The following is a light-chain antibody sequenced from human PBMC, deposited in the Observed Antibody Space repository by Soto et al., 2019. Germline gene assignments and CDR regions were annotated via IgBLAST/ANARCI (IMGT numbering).Light chain of an antibody. CDR2: GAS. J-gene: IGKJ5*01. CDR3: QQYNTWPPIT. Sequence: EIVMTQSPATLSVSPGERVTLSCRASQSVRSNLAWYQQKPGQAPRLLIYGASTRATGLPARFSGSGSGTDFTLTISSLQSEDCAVYYCQQYNTWPPITFGQGTRLEIK. V-gene: IGKV3-15*01. CDR1: QSVRSN.